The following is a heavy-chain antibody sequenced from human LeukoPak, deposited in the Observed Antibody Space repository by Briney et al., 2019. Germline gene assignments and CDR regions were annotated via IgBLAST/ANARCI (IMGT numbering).Heavy chain of an antibody. J-gene: IGHJ6*02. CDR3: ASIPYSCGWYYYYYYGMDV. CDR1: GFTFSSYS. CDR2: ISSSSSYI. D-gene: IGHD6-19*01. Sequence: GGSLRLSCAASGFTFSSYSMNWVRQAPGKGLEWVSSISSSSSYIYYADSVKGRFTISRDNAKNSLYLQMNSLRAEDTAVYYCASIPYSCGWYYYYYYGMDVWGQGTTVTVSS. V-gene: IGHV3-21*01.